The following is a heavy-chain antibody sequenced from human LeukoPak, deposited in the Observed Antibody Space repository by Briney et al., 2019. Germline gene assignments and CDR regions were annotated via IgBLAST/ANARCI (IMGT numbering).Heavy chain of an antibody. CDR2: INHSGST. Sequence: SDTLSLTCAVYGGSFSGYYWSWIRQPPGKGLEWIGEINHSGSTNYNPSLKSRVTISVDTSKNQFSLKLSSVTAADTAVYYCARGTMTTVTYYFDYWGQGTLVTVSS. CDR1: GGSFSGYY. V-gene: IGHV4-34*01. D-gene: IGHD4-17*01. CDR3: ARGTMTTVTYYFDY. J-gene: IGHJ4*02.